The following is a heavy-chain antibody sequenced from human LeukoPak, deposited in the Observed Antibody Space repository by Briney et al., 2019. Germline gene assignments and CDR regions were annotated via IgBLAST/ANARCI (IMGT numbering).Heavy chain of an antibody. D-gene: IGHD3-10*01. CDR1: GFTVSNNY. CDR2: IYSGGST. CDR3: ARGYRGEYYFAY. Sequence: GGSLRLSCAASGFTVSNNYMSWVRQAPGKGLEWVSVIYSGGSTYYTDSVKGRFTISRDTSKNTLYLQMNSLRAEDTAVYYCARGYRGEYYFAYWGQGTLVTVSS. J-gene: IGHJ4*02. V-gene: IGHV3-53*01.